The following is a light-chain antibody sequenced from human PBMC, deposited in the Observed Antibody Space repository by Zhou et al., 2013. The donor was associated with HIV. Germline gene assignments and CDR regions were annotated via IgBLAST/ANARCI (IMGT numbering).Light chain of an antibody. V-gene: IGKV2-28*01. CDR2: LGS. CDR1: QSLLHSNGYNY. Sequence: DIVMTQSPLSLPVTPGEPASISCRSSQSLLHSNGYNYLDWYLQKPGQSPQLLIYLGSNRASGVPDRFSGSGSGTDFTLKISRVEAEDVGVYYCMQALQTVTVFGRG. J-gene: IGKJ4*01. CDR3: MQALQTVTV.